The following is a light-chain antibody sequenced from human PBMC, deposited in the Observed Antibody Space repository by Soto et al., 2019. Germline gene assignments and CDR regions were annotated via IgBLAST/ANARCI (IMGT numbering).Light chain of an antibody. CDR3: QQSYSTPYT. J-gene: IGKJ2*01. CDR1: QSISSY. Sequence: DIPMTQSPSSLSASVGDRVTITCRTSQSISSYLNWYQQKPGEAPKLLIYAASSLQSGVPSRFSGYGSGTDFTLTISSLQPEDFATYYCQQSYSTPYTFGQGTKLEIK. V-gene: IGKV1-39*01. CDR2: AAS.